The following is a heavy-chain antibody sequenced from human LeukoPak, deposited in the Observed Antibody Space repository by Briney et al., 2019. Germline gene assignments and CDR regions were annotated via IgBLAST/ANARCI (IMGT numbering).Heavy chain of an antibody. CDR2: ISACNGNT. CDR1: GYTFTSYG. D-gene: IGHD3-9*01. J-gene: IGHJ2*01. V-gene: IGHV1-18*01. Sequence: ASVKVSCKASGYTFTSYGISWVRQAPGQGLEWMGWISACNGNTNYAQKLQGRVTMTTDTSTSTAYMELRSLGSDDTAVYYCARGNGDILTGQHRYFDLWGRGTLVTVSS. CDR3: ARGNGDILTGQHRYFDL.